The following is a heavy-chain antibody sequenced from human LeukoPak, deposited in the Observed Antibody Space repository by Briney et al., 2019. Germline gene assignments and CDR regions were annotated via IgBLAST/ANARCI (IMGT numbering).Heavy chain of an antibody. CDR3: ARSSRELGGYAPWELMPPFDY. Sequence: GGSLRLSCAASGFTFSSYSMNWVRQAPGKGLEWVSSISSSSTYINYVDSVKGRFTISRDNAKNSLYLQMNSLRAEDTAVYYCARSSRELGGYAPWELMPPFDYWGQGTLVTVSS. CDR1: GFTFSSYS. D-gene: IGHD1-7*01. J-gene: IGHJ4*02. CDR2: ISSSSTYI. V-gene: IGHV3-21*01.